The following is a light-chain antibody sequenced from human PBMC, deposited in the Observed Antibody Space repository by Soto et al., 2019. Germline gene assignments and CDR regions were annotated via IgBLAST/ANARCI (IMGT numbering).Light chain of an antibody. CDR2: DAS. V-gene: IGKV1-5*01. J-gene: IGKJ1*01. CDR3: QQCNSYPCT. CDR1: QTINSW. Sequence: DIQMTQSPSTLSASLGARVTITCRASQTINSWLAWYQQKPGKAPKLLIYDASNLESGVPPRFSGSGSGTEFTLTISSLQPEDFATYYCQQCNSYPCTFGQGTKVDIK.